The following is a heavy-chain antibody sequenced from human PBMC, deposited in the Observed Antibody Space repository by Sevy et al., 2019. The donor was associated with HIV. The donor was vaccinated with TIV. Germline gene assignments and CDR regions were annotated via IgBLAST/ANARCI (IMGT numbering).Heavy chain of an antibody. CDR3: AKQRILYSGSYWKTFDY. CDR2: ISGSGGST. J-gene: IGHJ4*02. V-gene: IGHV3-23*01. D-gene: IGHD1-26*01. Sequence: GGSLRLSCAASGFTFSSYAMSWVRQAPGKGLEWVSAISGSGGSTYYADSVKGRFTISRDNSKNTLYLQMNSLRAEETAVYYCAKQRILYSGSYWKTFDYWGQGTLVTVSS. CDR1: GFTFSSYA.